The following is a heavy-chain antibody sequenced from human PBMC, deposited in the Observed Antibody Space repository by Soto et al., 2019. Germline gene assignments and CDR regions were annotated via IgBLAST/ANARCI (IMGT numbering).Heavy chain of an antibody. CDR2: IYWDDKT. V-gene: IGHV2-5*02. D-gene: IGHD3-10*01. J-gene: IGHJ4*02. Sequence: QITLKESGPTLVKPTQTLTLTCTFSGFSLSTSGVGVDWIRQPPGKALEWLAVIYWDDKTHYSPSLSSRLTVTWATSRNHVVLTMTNMDPVDTATYYCAHRTYFTSGRPFDYWGQGTLVAVSS. CDR1: GFSLSTSGVG. CDR3: AHRTYFTSGRPFDY.